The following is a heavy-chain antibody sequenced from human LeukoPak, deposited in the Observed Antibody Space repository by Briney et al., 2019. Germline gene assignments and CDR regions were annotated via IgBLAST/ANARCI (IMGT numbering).Heavy chain of an antibody. CDR2: IYYSGST. Sequence: SGTLSLTCTVSGASISSSSYYWGWIRQPPGKGLEWIGSIYYSGSTYYNPSLKSRVTISVDTSKNQFSLKLSSVTAADTAVYYCARERSCSGGSCYSFDGMDVWGQGTTVTVSS. V-gene: IGHV4-39*02. CDR3: ARERSCSGGSCYSFDGMDV. D-gene: IGHD2-15*01. CDR1: GASISSSSYY. J-gene: IGHJ6*02.